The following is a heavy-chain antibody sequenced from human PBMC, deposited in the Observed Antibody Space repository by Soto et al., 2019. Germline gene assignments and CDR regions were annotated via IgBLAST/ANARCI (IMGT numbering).Heavy chain of an antibody. CDR2: ISGSGGST. J-gene: IGHJ4*02. CDR3: ARPTTAYSSGWYAYFDY. D-gene: IGHD6-19*01. V-gene: IGHV3-23*01. CDR1: GFTFSSYA. Sequence: EVQLLESGGGLVQPGGSLRLSCAASGFTFSSYAMSWVRQAPGKGLEWVSAISGSGGSTYYADSVKGRFTISRDNSKNTLYLQMNSLRAEDTAVYYYARPTTAYSSGWYAYFDYWGQGTLVTVSS.